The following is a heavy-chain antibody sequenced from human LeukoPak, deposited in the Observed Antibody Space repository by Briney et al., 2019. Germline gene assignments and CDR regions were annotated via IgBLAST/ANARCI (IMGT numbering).Heavy chain of an antibody. CDR2: INHSGST. J-gene: IGHJ4*02. CDR3: ASGAVAGTGGY. Sequence: SETLSLTCAVYGGSFSGYYWSWIRQPPGKGLEWIGEINHSGSTNYNPSLKSRVTISVDTSKNQFSLKLSSVTAADTAAYYCASGAVAGTGGYWGQGTLVTVCS. V-gene: IGHV4-34*01. D-gene: IGHD6-19*01. CDR1: GGSFSGYY.